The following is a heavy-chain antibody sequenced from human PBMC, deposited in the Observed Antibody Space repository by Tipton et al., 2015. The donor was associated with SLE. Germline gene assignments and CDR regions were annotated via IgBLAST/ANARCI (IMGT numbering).Heavy chain of an antibody. CDR1: SGSVSSGASY. CDR2: VFSSGTT. V-gene: IGHV4-31*03. CDR3: ARYFYDSSGVCLFDF. Sequence: TLSLTCTVSSGSVSSGASYWSWIRQHPGKGLEWIGYVFSSGTTYYNPSLKGRLSLSLDTSQNQLSLKLSSVTSADTAVYYCARYFYDSSGVCLFDFWGQGTLVTVSS. J-gene: IGHJ4*02. D-gene: IGHD3-22*01.